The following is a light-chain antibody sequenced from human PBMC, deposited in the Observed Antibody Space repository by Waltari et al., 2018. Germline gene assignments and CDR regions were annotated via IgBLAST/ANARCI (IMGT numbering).Light chain of an antibody. CDR2: GAS. J-gene: IGKJ1*01. V-gene: IGKV3-20*01. CDR3: QQYGGSPGT. Sequence: EIVLTQSPGPLSLSPGESVTLPCRASQSVSSSYLAWYQQRPGQAPRLLIYGASRRATGIPDRFSGSGSGTDFTLTISRLEPEDFAVYYCQQYGGSPGTFGQGTKVEIK. CDR1: QSVSSSY.